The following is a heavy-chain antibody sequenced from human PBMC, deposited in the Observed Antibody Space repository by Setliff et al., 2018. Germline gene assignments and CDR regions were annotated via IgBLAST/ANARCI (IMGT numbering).Heavy chain of an antibody. Sequence: PGGSLRLSCAASGFSFSNHNMNWFRQIPGKGLEWVANIKQDGSEKYYVDSVKGRFTISRDNAKNSLYLQMNSLRAEDTAVYYCARVKVIVGATPRTYYMDVWGKGTTVTVSS. CDR3: ARVKVIVGATPRTYYMDV. D-gene: IGHD1-26*01. CDR1: GFSFSNHN. J-gene: IGHJ6*03. CDR2: IKQDGSEK. V-gene: IGHV3-7*01.